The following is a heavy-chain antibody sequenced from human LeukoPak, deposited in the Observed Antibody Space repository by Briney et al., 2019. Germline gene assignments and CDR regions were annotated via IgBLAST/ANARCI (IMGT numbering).Heavy chain of an antibody. Sequence: SETLSLTCTVSGGPIDDYFWSWIRQPAGKGLEWIGRVSSSGSTNSNPSLNRRITMSVDTSKTQISLKLSYVTAADTAVYYCARCLNTYYYDSSGYSPEHYYMDVWGTGTTVTVSS. J-gene: IGHJ6*03. D-gene: IGHD3-22*01. V-gene: IGHV4-4*07. CDR1: GGPIDDYF. CDR2: VSSSGST. CDR3: ARCLNTYYYDSSGYSPEHYYMDV.